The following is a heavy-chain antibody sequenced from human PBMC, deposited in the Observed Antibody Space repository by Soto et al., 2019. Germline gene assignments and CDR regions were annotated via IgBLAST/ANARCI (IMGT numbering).Heavy chain of an antibody. CDR1: GFTFNNYA. D-gene: IGHD2-15*01. J-gene: IGHJ3*02. Sequence: PGESLKISCVASGFTFNNYAMNWVRQGPGKGPEWVSGVGSSGVYTSYADSVKGRFTISRDNSKDTLYLQMNSLRVEDTAVYYCAKRSCSGGNCQGPAFDMWSQGTMVTVSS. V-gene: IGHV3-23*01. CDR3: AKRSCSGGNCQGPAFDM. CDR2: VGSSGVYT.